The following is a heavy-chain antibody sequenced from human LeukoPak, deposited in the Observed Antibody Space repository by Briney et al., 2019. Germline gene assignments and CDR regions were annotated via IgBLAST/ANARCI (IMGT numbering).Heavy chain of an antibody. D-gene: IGHD6-13*01. CDR2: ISAYNGST. Sequence: EAPVKVSCKASGYTFTSYGISWVRQAPGQGLEWMGWISAYNGSTNYAQKLQGRVTMTTDTSASTAYMELRSLRSDDTAVYYCARDADWQQLSPRIDYWGQGTLVTVSS. J-gene: IGHJ4*02. CDR1: GYTFTSYG. V-gene: IGHV1-18*01. CDR3: ARDADWQQLSPRIDY.